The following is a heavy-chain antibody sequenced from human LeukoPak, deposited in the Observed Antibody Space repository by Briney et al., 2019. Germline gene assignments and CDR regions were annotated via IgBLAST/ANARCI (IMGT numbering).Heavy chain of an antibody. Sequence: GGSLRLSCAASGFTFSSYWMHWVRQAPGKGLVWVSRINSDGSSTSYADSVKGRFTISRDNAKNTLYLQMNSLRAEDTAVYYCASTSGLWFGELSLNWFDPWGQGTLVTVSS. CDR3: ASTSGLWFGELSLNWFDP. J-gene: IGHJ5*02. CDR2: INSDGSST. CDR1: GFTFSSYW. D-gene: IGHD3-10*01. V-gene: IGHV3-74*01.